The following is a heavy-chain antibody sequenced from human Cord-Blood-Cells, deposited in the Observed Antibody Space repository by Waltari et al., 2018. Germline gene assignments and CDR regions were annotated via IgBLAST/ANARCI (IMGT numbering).Heavy chain of an antibody. V-gene: IGHV3-21*01. D-gene: IGHD1-26*01. CDR2: ISSSSSYI. CDR1: GFTFRSYC. Sequence: EVQLVESGGGLVKPGGSLRLSCAASGFTFRSYCLTWVRQAPGKGLEWVSSISSSSSYIYYADSVKGRFTISRDNAKNSLYLQMNSLRAEDTAVYYCASVPATDYYYGMDVWGQGTTVTVSS. J-gene: IGHJ6*02. CDR3: ASVPATDYYYGMDV.